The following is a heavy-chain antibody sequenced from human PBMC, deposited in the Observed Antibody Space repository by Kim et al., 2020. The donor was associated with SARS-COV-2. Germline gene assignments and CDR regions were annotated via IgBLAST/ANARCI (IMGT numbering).Heavy chain of an antibody. V-gene: IGHV3-30*04. CDR1: GCSF. Sequence: GGSLRLSCAASGCSFLDWVRQALGQGLEWVPYSSTAGSENNYVGSVKGRFTVSRDRSYNTLYLQMNHQRTEDTAVYYCARGSDYAMDVWGQGTTVTVSS. CDR2: SSTAGSEN. J-gene: IGHJ6*02. CDR3: ARGSDYAMDV.